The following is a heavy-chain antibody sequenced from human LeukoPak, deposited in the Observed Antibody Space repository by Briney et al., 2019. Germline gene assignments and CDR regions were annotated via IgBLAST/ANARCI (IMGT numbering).Heavy chain of an antibody. D-gene: IGHD3-9*01. CDR3: ARDRDFDWLLGGYYYYGMDV. V-gene: IGHV3-9*01. Sequence: GRSLRLSCAASGFTFDDYAMHWVRQAPGKGLEWVSGISWNSGSIGYADSVKGRFTISRDNAKNSLYLQMNSLRAEDTAVYYCARDRDFDWLLGGYYYYGMDVWGQGTTVTVSS. CDR2: ISWNSGSI. J-gene: IGHJ6*02. CDR1: GFTFDDYA.